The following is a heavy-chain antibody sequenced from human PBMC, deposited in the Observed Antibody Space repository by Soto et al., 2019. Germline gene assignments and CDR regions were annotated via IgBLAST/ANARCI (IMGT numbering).Heavy chain of an antibody. CDR3: ARSRTGYYRAVDY. CDR1: GFTFSSYW. Sequence: VGSLRLSCAASGFTFSSYWMSWVRQAPGKGLEWVANIKQDGSEKYYVDSVKVRFTISRDNAKNSLYLQMNSLRAEDTAVYYCARSRTGYYRAVDYWGQGTLVTVSS. V-gene: IGHV3-7*01. D-gene: IGHD3-9*01. J-gene: IGHJ4*02. CDR2: IKQDGSEK.